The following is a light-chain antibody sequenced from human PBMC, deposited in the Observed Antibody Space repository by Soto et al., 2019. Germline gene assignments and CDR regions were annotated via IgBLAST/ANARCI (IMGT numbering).Light chain of an antibody. CDR3: QQLNRFPRT. V-gene: IGKV1-9*01. CDR2: SAS. Sequence: DIQLTQSPSFLSASVGDRVTITCRASQDISSYLAWYKQRPGKVPRFLTHSASTLQSGVPSRFSATGSGTTFTLTISSLQPEDIATYACQQLNRFPRTFGQGTKVEV. J-gene: IGKJ1*01. CDR1: QDISSY.